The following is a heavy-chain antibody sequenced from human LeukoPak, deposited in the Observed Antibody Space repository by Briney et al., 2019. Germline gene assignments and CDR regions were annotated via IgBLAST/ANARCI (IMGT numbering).Heavy chain of an antibody. Sequence: GGSLRLSCAASGYTVSDKPMTWVRQAAGKGLEWVSVIYSDGSTYYSESVKGRFTISRDNSKNTLYLQMNSLRAEDTAVYYCASNTVTKDYWGQGTLVTVSS. V-gene: IGHV3-53*01. D-gene: IGHD4-17*01. CDR1: GYTVSDKP. CDR2: IYSDGST. J-gene: IGHJ4*02. CDR3: ASNTVTKDY.